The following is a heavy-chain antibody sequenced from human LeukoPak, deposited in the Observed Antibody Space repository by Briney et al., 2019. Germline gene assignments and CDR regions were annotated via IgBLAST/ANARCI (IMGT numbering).Heavy chain of an antibody. J-gene: IGHJ4*02. D-gene: IGHD3-22*01. CDR2: LSGGSDYI. CDR1: GFTFSSYN. Sequence: GGSLRLSCAASGFTFSSYNMYWVRQAPGKGLEWVSSLSGGSDYIFYADPVKGRFTVSRDNARSALYLQMNSLRAEDTAVYYCARSSRITMIVVVPTDYWGQGTLVTVSS. V-gene: IGHV3-21*01. CDR3: ARSSRITMIVVVPTDY.